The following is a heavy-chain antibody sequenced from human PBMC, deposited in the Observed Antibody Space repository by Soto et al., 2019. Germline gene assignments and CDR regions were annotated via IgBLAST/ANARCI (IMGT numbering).Heavy chain of an antibody. CDR3: AKEKISTSCCNWFDP. Sequence: PGGSLRLCCAASGFTFSSYAMSWVRQSPGKGLTWVSVITGNGGSTYYADSVKGRLTISRDNSKNTLFLQMNSLIDEDTAVYYCAKEKISTSCCNWFDPWGQGTLVTVSS. V-gene: IGHV3-23*01. CDR2: ITGNGGST. D-gene: IGHD2-2*01. CDR1: GFTFSSYA. J-gene: IGHJ5*02.